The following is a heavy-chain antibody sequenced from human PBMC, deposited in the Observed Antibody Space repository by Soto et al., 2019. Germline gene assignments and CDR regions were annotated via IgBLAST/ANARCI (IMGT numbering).Heavy chain of an antibody. CDR3: ARLRRDWGDAFDL. CDR1: GGPFGSSA. CDR2: IIPVFDKA. J-gene: IGHJ3*01. Sequence: QVQLVQSGADVKKPGSSVKVSCKTSGGPFGSSAISWVRQAPAQGLEWMGEIIPVFDKANYSQNFQGRLTITADEATGTVLMQLSSLRSEDTAVYFCARLRRDWGDAFDLWGLGTFVTVSS. V-gene: IGHV1-69*01. D-gene: IGHD3-16*01.